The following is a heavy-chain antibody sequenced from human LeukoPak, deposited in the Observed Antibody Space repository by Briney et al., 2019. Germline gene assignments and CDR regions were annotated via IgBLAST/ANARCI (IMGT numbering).Heavy chain of an antibody. Sequence: ASVKVSCKASGYTFTSYAFSWVRQAPGQGLEWMGWISAYNGNTNYAQKLQGRVTMTTDTSTSTAYMELRSLRPDDTAVYYCARDHGYTYGPLYFDYWGQGTLVTVSS. CDR1: GYTFTSYA. J-gene: IGHJ4*02. D-gene: IGHD5-18*01. CDR2: ISAYNGNT. V-gene: IGHV1-18*01. CDR3: ARDHGYTYGPLYFDY.